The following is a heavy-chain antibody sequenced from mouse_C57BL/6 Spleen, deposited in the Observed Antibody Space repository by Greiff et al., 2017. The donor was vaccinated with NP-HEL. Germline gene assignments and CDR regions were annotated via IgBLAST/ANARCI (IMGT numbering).Heavy chain of an antibody. CDR3: ARLGSSYDWYFDV. Sequence: VQLQQSGPELVKPGASVKISCKASGYAFSSSWMNWVKQRPGKGLEWIGRIYPGDGDTNYNGKFKGKATLTADKSSSTAYMQLSSLTSEDSAVYFCARLGSSYDWYFDVWGTGTTVTVSS. D-gene: IGHD1-1*01. CDR2: IYPGDGDT. CDR1: GYAFSSSW. V-gene: IGHV1-82*01. J-gene: IGHJ1*03.